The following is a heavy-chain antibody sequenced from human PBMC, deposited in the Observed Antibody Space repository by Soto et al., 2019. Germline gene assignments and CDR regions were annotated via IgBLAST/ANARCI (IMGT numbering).Heavy chain of an antibody. CDR1: GYTFTSYY. Sequence: ASVKVSCKASGYTFTSYYMHWVRQAPGQGLEWMGIINPSGGSTSYAQKFQGRVTMTRDTSTSTVYMELSSLRSEDTAVYYCASRETLSYDSSGYYDAFDIWGQGTMVTVSS. V-gene: IGHV1-46*01. J-gene: IGHJ3*02. CDR3: ASRETLSYDSSGYYDAFDI. D-gene: IGHD3-22*01. CDR2: INPSGGST.